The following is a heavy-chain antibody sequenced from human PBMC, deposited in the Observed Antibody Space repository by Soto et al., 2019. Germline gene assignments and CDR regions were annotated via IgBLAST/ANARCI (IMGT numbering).Heavy chain of an antibody. D-gene: IGHD6-6*01. CDR3: ARVTLGA. CDR2: ISTDDGNT. Sequence: QVQLVQSGGEVKKPGASVKVSCKASGYTFTEYGLSWVRQAPGQGLEWLGWISTDDGNTHYAQKVRDRVAMTADPSTSPAYLELRSLRSDDTAMYYCARVTLGAWGQGTMVTV. CDR1: GYTFTEYG. J-gene: IGHJ3*01. V-gene: IGHV1-18*01.